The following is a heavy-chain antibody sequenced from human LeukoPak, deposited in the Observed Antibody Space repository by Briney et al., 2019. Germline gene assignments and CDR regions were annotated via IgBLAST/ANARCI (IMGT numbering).Heavy chain of an antibody. D-gene: IGHD2-15*01. CDR1: GFTFSSYS. J-gene: IGHJ4*02. V-gene: IGHV3-23*01. CDR3: AIDPVVVVAATPSQVDY. CDR2: ISGSGGST. Sequence: GGSLRLSCAASGFTFSSYSLSWVRQAPGKGLEWVSAISGSGGSTYYADSVKGRFTISRDNSKNTLYLQMNSLRAEDTAVYYCAIDPVVVVAATPSQVDYWGQGTLVTVSS.